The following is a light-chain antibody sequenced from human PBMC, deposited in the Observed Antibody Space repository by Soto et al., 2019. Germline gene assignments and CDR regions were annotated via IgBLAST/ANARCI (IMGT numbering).Light chain of an antibody. J-gene: IGKJ4*01. Sequence: DIQLTQSPSSLSTSVGDRVTITCPASQDINNYLNWYQQKPGKAPKLLIFDASSVETGVTSRFSGSGSGTHFTFTISSLEPEDIATYHCQQYEDLPLTFGGGTRVELK. V-gene: IGKV1-33*01. CDR1: QDINNY. CDR3: QQYEDLPLT. CDR2: DAS.